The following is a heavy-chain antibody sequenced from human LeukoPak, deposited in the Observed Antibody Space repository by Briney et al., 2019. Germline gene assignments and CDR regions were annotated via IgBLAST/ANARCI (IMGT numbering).Heavy chain of an antibody. D-gene: IGHD2-2*01. CDR2: IYPGDSDT. V-gene: IGHV5-51*01. Sequence: GESLKISCKGSGYSFTSYWIGWVRQMPGKGLEWMGIIYPGDSDTRYSPSFQGQVTISADKSISTAYLQRSSLKASDTAMYYCARYMGYCSSTSCPGYWFDPWGQGTLVTVSS. CDR3: ARYMGYCSSTSCPGYWFDP. CDR1: GYSFTSYW. J-gene: IGHJ5*02.